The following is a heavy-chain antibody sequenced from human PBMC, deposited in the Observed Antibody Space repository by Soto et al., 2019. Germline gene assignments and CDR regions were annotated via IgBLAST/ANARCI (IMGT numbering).Heavy chain of an antibody. CDR1: GFSFSSFG. J-gene: IGHJ4*02. V-gene: IGHV3-30-3*01. Sequence: QVLLVESGGGVVQPGRSQRLSCEASGFSFSSFGLQWVRQVPGKGLEWVAVISDDGTRKDYADSVKGRFTISRDKSKDTLYLQMDSLRPEDTAVYYCARDQAWAGAVVVALDYWGQGVLVAVSS. CDR2: ISDDGTRK. D-gene: IGHD2-15*01. CDR3: ARDQAWAGAVVVALDY.